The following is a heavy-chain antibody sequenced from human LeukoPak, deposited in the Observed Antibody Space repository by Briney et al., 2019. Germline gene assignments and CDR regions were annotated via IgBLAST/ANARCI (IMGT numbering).Heavy chain of an antibody. CDR2: INPNSGGT. D-gene: IGHD3-3*01. CDR1: GYTFTGYY. J-gene: IGHJ5*02. CDR3: ARDFCTIFGVPHNWFDP. V-gene: IGHV1-2*02. Sequence: GASVKVSCKASGYTFTGYYMHWVRQAPGQGLEWMGWINPNSGGTNYAQKFQGRVTMTRDTSISTAYMELSRLRSDDTAVYYCARDFCTIFGVPHNWFDPWGQGTLVTVSS.